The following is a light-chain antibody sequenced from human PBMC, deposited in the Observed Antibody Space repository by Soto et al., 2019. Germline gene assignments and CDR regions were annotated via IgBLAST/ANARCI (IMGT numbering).Light chain of an antibody. Sequence: QSVLTQPPSVSGAPGQRVPISCTGSSSNIGAGYDVHWYQQLPGTAPKLLIHGNSNRPSGVPDRFSGSKSGTSASLAITGVQAEDEADYYCQSYDSSLSGWVFGGGTKLTVL. J-gene: IGLJ2*01. CDR2: GNS. CDR1: SSNIGAGYD. V-gene: IGLV1-40*01. CDR3: QSYDSSLSGWV.